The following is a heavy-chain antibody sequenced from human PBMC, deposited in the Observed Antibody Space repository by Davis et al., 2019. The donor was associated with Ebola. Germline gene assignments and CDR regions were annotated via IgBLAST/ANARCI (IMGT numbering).Heavy chain of an antibody. V-gene: IGHV3-23*01. D-gene: IGHD1-26*01. CDR3: AKDTSNIWFDI. J-gene: IGHJ3*02. CDR1: GFVVRNYV. Sequence: GESLKISCAASGFVVRNYVMSWVRRAPGKGLEWVSTHGTSGDTYYADSVKGRFTISRDNSKNTLHLQMNSLRVEDTAIYYCAKDTSNIWFDIWGQGTNVTVSS. CDR2: HGTSGDT.